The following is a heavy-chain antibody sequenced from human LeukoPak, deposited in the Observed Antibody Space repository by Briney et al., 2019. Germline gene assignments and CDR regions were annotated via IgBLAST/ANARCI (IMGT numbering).Heavy chain of an antibody. Sequence: GRSLRLSCAASGFTFSSHGMHWVRQAPGKGLEWVAFIRYHGSNKFYADSVKGRFTISRDNSKNTLYVEMNSLRAEDTAVYYCAKVDRSDGYSYYMDVWGKGTTVTVSS. CDR2: IRYHGSNK. J-gene: IGHJ6*03. V-gene: IGHV3-30*02. CDR3: AKVDRSDGYSYYMDV. D-gene: IGHD2-15*01. CDR1: GFTFSSHG.